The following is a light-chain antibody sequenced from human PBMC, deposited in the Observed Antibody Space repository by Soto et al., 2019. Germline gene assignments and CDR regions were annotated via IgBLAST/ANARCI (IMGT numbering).Light chain of an antibody. CDR3: HQRQSWPRT. Sequence: EVVMTQSPATLSVSPGDRATLSCRASQYINTRLAWYQHRPGQAPRLLIYQTSIRAAGIPARFSASGTGTDFTLTISDVQSEDFAVYYCHQRQSWPRTFGQGTKVDIK. CDR2: QTS. V-gene: IGKV3D-15*03. CDR1: QYINTR. J-gene: IGKJ1*01.